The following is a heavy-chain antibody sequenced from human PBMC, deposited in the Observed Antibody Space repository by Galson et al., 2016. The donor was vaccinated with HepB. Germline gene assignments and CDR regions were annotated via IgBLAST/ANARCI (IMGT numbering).Heavy chain of an antibody. CDR1: GFAFNTYA. Sequence: SLRLSCAASGFAFNTYAMSWVRQVPEKGLEWVPAITGSGDNTYYADSVKGRFARSRDNSKNTLYLQMTSLRAEDAAVYYCAKVSHNTSSWFLGTIDYWGQGTLVTVSS. V-gene: IGHV3-23*01. CDR3: AKVSHNTSSWFLGTIDY. D-gene: IGHD6-13*01. CDR2: ITGSGDNT. J-gene: IGHJ4*02.